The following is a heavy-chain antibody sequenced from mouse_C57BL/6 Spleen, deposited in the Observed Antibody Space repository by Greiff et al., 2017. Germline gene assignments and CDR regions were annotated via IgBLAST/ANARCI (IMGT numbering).Heavy chain of an antibody. Sequence: EVKVVESGGGLVQPGGSLKLSCAASGFTFSDYYMYWVRQTPEKRLEWVAYISNGGGSTYYPDTVKGRFTISRDNAKNTLYLQMSRLKSEDTAMYYCARQGDYYGSSPFDYWGQGTTLTVSS. D-gene: IGHD1-1*01. V-gene: IGHV5-12*01. CDR3: ARQGDYYGSSPFDY. CDR1: GFTFSDYY. CDR2: ISNGGGST. J-gene: IGHJ2*01.